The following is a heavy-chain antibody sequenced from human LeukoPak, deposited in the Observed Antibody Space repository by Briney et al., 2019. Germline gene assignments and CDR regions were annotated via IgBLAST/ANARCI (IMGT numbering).Heavy chain of an antibody. V-gene: IGHV4-61*08. CDR3: ARVAASSWQSLDY. J-gene: IGHJ4*02. CDR2: IYYSGST. Sequence: SQTLSLTCAVSGGSISSGGYYWSWIRQPPGKGLEWIGYIYYSGSTNYNPSLKSRVTISVDTSKNQFSLKLSSVTAADTAVYYCARVAASSWQSLDYWGQGTLVTVSS. CDR1: GGSISSGGYY. D-gene: IGHD6-6*01.